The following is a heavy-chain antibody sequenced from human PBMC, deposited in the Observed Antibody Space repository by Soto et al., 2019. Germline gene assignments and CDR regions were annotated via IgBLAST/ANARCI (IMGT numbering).Heavy chain of an antibody. Sequence: SETLSLTCAVYGGSFSGYYWSWIRQPPGKGLEWIGEINHSGSTNYNPSLKSRVTISVDTSKNQFSLKLSSVTAADTAVYCCARGDPYCSSTSCYSTWFDPWGQGTLVTVSS. V-gene: IGHV4-34*01. CDR2: INHSGST. D-gene: IGHD2-2*01. CDR3: ARGDPYCSSTSCYSTWFDP. J-gene: IGHJ5*02. CDR1: GGSFSGYY.